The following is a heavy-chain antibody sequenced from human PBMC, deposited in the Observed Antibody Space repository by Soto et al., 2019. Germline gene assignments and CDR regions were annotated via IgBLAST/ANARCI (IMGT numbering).Heavy chain of an antibody. CDR3: AKEIYGDYDRYFDY. CDR1: GFTFSSYS. J-gene: IGHJ4*02. CDR2: ISGSGGSI. V-gene: IGHV3-23*01. Sequence: GGSLRLSCAASGFTFSSYSMNWVRQAPGKGLEWVSAISGSGGSIYYADSVKGRFTISRDNSKNTLYPQMNSLRAEDTAVYYCAKEIYGDYDRYFDYWGQGTLVTVSS. D-gene: IGHD4-17*01.